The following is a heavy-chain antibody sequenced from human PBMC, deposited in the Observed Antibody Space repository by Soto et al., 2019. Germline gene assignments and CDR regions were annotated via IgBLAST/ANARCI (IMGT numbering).Heavy chain of an antibody. CDR1: GASISNYY. D-gene: IGHD1-1*01. Sequence: QVRLQESGPGLVKPSETLSLTCTVSGASISNYYWSWIRQPAGKGLECLGRIYASGTTTYNPSLRSRVTMSVDTSKNQFFLNLNSVTAADTAVYYCARESRSELGTVEYWGQGTLVTVSS. J-gene: IGHJ4*02. CDR2: IYASGTT. CDR3: ARESRSELGTVEY. V-gene: IGHV4-4*07.